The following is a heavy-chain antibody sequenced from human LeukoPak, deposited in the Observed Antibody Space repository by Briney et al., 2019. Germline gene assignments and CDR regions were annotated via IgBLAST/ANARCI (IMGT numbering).Heavy chain of an antibody. D-gene: IGHD4-17*01. J-gene: IGHJ4*02. V-gene: IGHV1-18*01. CDR1: GYTFTSYD. Sequence: PVASVKVSCKASGYTFTSYDISWVRQAPGQGLEWMGWISAYNGNTNYAQKLQGRVTMTTDTSTSTAYMELRSLRSDDTAVYYCARVRSVTTVTIREIDYWGQGTLVTVSS. CDR3: ARVRSVTTVTIREIDY. CDR2: ISAYNGNT.